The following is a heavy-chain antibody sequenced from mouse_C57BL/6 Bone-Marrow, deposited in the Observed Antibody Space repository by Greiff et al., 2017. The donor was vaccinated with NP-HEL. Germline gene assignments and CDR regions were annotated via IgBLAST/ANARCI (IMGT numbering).Heavy chain of an antibody. J-gene: IGHJ4*01. Sequence: EVKLVESGGGLVQPGGSLKLSCAASGFPFSDYYMYWVRQTPEKRLEWVAYISNGGGSTYYPATVKGRFTISRDNAKNTLYLQMSRLKSEDTAMYYCARHSLYAMDYWGQGTSVTVSS. CDR3: ARHSLYAMDY. CDR2: ISNGGGST. V-gene: IGHV5-12*01. CDR1: GFPFSDYY.